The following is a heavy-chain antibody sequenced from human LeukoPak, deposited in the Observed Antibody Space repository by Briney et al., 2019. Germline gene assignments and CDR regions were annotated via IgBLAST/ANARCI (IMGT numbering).Heavy chain of an antibody. D-gene: IGHD4-17*01. CDR3: TTCPSYGDFDY. CDR1: GFTFSNAW. J-gene: IGHJ4*02. V-gene: IGHV3-15*01. CDR2: IKSKTDGGTT. Sequence: GGSLRLSCAASGFTFSNAWMSWVRQAPGRGLEWVGRIKSKTDGGTTDYAAPVKGRFTISRDDSKNTLYLQMNSLKTEDTAVYYCTTCPSYGDFDYWGQGTLVTVSS.